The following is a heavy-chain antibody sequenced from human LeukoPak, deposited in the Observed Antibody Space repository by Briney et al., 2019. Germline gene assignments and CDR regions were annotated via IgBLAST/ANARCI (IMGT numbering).Heavy chain of an antibody. Sequence: PGGSLTLSCPVSRFTLSNYCMRWVRPPAGQGRAWVACIRPSGGSTNYVDSAKGRFTISRDNRKNTLYLQRNSLRVEDTAVYFCANRGVVIRVILVGFHKEAYYFDSWGQGALVAVSS. CDR3: ANRGVVIRVILVGFHKEAYYFDS. CDR2: IRPSGGST. V-gene: IGHV3-23*01. D-gene: IGHD3-22*01. CDR1: RFTLSNYC. J-gene: IGHJ4*02.